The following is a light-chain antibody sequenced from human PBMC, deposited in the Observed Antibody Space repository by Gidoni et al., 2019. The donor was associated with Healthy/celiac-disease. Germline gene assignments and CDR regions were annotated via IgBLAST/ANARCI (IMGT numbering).Light chain of an antibody. CDR3: QQLNSYPLT. Sequence: DIQLTQSPSFPSSSVGDRVTITCRASPGISSSLAWYQQKPGKAPKLLLYAASTLQSGVPSRFSGSGSGTEFTLTISSLQPEDFATYYCQQLNSYPLTFGGGTKVEIK. J-gene: IGKJ4*01. V-gene: IGKV1-9*01. CDR1: PGISSS. CDR2: AAS.